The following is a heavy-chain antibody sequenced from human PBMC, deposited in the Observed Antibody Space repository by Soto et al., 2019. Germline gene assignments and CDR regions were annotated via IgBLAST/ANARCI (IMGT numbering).Heavy chain of an antibody. CDR3: ARPLLFGGVDY. CDR1: GGSISSSSYY. V-gene: IGHV4-39*01. Sequence: QLQLQESGPGLVKPSETLSLTCTVSGGSISSSSYYWGWIRQPPGKGLEWIGSIYYSGSTYYNPSLKSRVTISVDTSKNQFSLKLSSVTAADTAVYYCARPLLFGGVDYWGQGTLVTVSS. CDR2: IYYSGST. D-gene: IGHD3-10*02. J-gene: IGHJ4*02.